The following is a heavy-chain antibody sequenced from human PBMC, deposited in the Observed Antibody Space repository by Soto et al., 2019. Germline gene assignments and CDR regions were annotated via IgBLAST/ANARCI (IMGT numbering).Heavy chain of an antibody. Sequence: PXGTLSLTCTVSGGSISGSSDYWGWIRQPPGKGLECIGSVHYSGSTDYNPSLKSRVTISVDTSKNQFSLKLTSVTAADTAVYFCASSSGATYGDYGGGINYWGQGTLVTVSS. V-gene: IGHV4-39*01. CDR1: GGSISGSSDY. CDR3: ASSSGATYGDYGGGINY. CDR2: VHYSGST. D-gene: IGHD4-17*01. J-gene: IGHJ4*02.